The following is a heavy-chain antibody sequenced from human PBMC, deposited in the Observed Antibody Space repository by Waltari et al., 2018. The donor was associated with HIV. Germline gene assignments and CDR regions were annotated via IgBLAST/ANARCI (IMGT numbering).Heavy chain of an antibody. CDR1: GFTFGAYA. V-gene: IGHV3-49*05. CDR2: IRSEAYGGTA. CDR3: ARDRTTFGVMIPHR. Sequence: EVLLVESGGELVTPGQSLSLSCTTSGFTFGAYAMSWFRQAPGRGLEWVSFIRSEAYGGTAEYAAPVKGRFTVSRDDSKNITYLQMKSLRTDDTGIYYCARDRTTFGVMIPHRWGQGTLVTVSS. J-gene: IGHJ5*02. D-gene: IGHD3-3*01.